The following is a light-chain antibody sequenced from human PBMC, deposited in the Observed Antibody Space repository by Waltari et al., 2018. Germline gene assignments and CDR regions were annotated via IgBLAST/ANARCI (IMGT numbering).Light chain of an antibody. CDR2: EAS. J-gene: IGKJ3*01. V-gene: IGKV3-11*01. CDR3: QQRSNWLFT. CDR1: QSVSHY. Sequence: IVLTQSPATLSLSPGERATLSCRASQSVSHYLAWFQQKPGQAPRLLIYEASRRATGIPTRFSGSGSATDFTLTISSLEPEDFAVYYCQQRSNWLFTFGPGTKVEIK.